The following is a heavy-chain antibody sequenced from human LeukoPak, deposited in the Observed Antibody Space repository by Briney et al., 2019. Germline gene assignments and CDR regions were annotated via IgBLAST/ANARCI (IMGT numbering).Heavy chain of an antibody. V-gene: IGHV3-21*01. D-gene: IGHD3-22*01. CDR1: GFTFSINS. CDR2: IRSSSSYI. J-gene: IGHJ5*02. CDR3: ARGPYDSSGYYPNWFDP. Sequence: GGSRRPSCAASGFTFSINSMNWVRQAPGKGLEWVSSIRSSSSYIYYADSVKGRFTISRDNAKNSLYLQMNSLRAEDTAVYYCARGPYDSSGYYPNWFDPWGQGTLVTVSS.